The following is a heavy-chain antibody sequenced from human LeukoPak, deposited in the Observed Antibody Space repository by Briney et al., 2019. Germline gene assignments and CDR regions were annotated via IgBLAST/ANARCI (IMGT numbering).Heavy chain of an antibody. D-gene: IGHD1-26*01. CDR3: ARDLSYSGIDY. CDR1: GFTFSYYW. J-gene: IGHJ4*02. Sequence: GGSLRLSCAASGFTFSYYWMHWVRQAPGKGLVWVSRIKSDGSITEYADSVKGRFTISRDNAKNTLYLQMNSLRAEDTAVYYCARDLSYSGIDYWGQGTLVTVSS. CDR2: IKSDGSIT. V-gene: IGHV3-74*01.